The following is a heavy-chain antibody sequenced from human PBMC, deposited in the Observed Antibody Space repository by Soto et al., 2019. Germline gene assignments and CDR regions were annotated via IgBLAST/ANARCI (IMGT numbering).Heavy chain of an antibody. D-gene: IGHD3-10*01. J-gene: IGHJ4*02. V-gene: IGHV3-48*01. CDR2: IRGSSSPI. CDR1: GFTFGDYG. CDR3: VSDSPATVRGISFDY. Sequence: EVQLVESGGGLVQPGGSLRLSCAAAGFTFGDYGMNLVRQAPGKGLEWVSYIRGSSSPIYYTDSVRGRFTISRDNAKNSLYLHRDSLRAEDTAVYYCVSDSPATVRGISFDYWGPGTLVTVSS.